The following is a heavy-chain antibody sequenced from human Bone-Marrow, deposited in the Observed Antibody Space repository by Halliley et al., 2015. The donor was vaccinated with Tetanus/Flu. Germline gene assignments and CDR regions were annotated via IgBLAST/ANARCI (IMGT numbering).Heavy chain of an antibody. CDR2: ISHSGTT. CDR3: ARDPTGSGYNFGSNWFDP. Sequence: TLSLTCTVSGGSISSSNWWSWVRQAPGKGLEWIGEISHSGTTKYNPSLKSRVTMSVDKSKNHFSLKLRSVTAADAAVYYCARDPTGSGYNFGSNWFDPWGQGALVTVSS. V-gene: IGHV4-4*02. D-gene: IGHD5-18*01. J-gene: IGHJ5*02. CDR1: GGSISSSNW.